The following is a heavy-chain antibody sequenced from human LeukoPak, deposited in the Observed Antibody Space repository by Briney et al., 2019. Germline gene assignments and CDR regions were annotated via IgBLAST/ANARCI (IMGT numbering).Heavy chain of an antibody. D-gene: IGHD6-13*01. CDR1: GFTFSSYG. V-gene: IGHV1-2*02. CDR3: ARDLTLGIAAAGTSPPSDY. CDR2: INPNSGGT. Sequence: GGSLRLSCAASGFTFSSYGMHWVRQAPGQGLEWMGWINPNSGGTNYAQKFQGRVTMTRDTSISTAYMELSRLRSDDTAVYYCARDLTLGIAAAGTSPPSDYWGQGTLVTVSS. J-gene: IGHJ4*02.